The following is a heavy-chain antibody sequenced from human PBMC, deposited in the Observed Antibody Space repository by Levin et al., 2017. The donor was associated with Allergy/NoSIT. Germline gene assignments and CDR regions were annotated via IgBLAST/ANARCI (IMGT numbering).Heavy chain of an antibody. CDR1: GFTFSLYG. CDR2: IWKEAGNR. CDR3: ARDRIVGASDDYYYYYGMDV. V-gene: IGHV3-33*01. D-gene: IGHD1-26*01. Sequence: GESLKISCAASGFTFSLYGMHWVRQAPGKGLEWVAVIWKEAGNRSYVDSVKGRFTISRDTSKNTVHLEMNNLRAEDTAVYYCARDRIVGASDDYYYYYGMDVWGQGTTVTVS. J-gene: IGHJ6*02.